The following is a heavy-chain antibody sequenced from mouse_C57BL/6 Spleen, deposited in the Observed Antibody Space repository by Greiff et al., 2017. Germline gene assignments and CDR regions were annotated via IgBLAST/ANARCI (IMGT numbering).Heavy chain of an antibody. CDR1: GYAFSSSW. CDR2: IYPGDGDT. Sequence: QVQLQQSGPELVKPGASVKISCKASGYAFSSSWMNWVKQRPGKGLEWIGRIYPGDGDTNYNGKFKGKATLSADKSSSTAYMQLSSLTSEDSAVYFCARVEGLDYWGQGTTLTVSS. V-gene: IGHV1-82*01. CDR3: ARVEGLDY. D-gene: IGHD1-1*02. J-gene: IGHJ2*01.